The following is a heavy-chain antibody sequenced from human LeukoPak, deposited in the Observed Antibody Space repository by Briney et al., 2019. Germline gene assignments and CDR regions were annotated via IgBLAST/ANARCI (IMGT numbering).Heavy chain of an antibody. J-gene: IGHJ4*02. CDR3: AREMSYGDCFDY. V-gene: IGHV3-7*03. Sequence: GGSLRLSCAASGFTFRIHWLSWVSQAPGKGLEWVAKINQDGGEKYYGDPVKGRVTISRDNAKNSLYLQMNSLRAEDTAVYYCAREMSYGDCFDYWGQGTLVTVSS. D-gene: IGHD4-17*01. CDR1: GFTFRIHW. CDR2: INQDGGEK.